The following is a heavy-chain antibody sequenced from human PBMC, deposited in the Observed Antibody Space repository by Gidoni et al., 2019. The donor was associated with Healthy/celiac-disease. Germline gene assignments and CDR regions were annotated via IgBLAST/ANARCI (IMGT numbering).Heavy chain of an antibody. V-gene: IGHV3-30-3*01. Sequence: QVQLVESGGGLVQPGRSLRLSCAASGFTFSSYAMHWVRQAPGKGLEWVAVISYDGSNKYYADSMKGRFTISRDNSKNTLYLQMNSLRAEDTAVYYCACSSSWYGGGVDYWGQGTLVTVSS. CDR3: ACSSSWYGGGVDY. CDR1: GFTFSSYA. D-gene: IGHD6-13*01. J-gene: IGHJ4*02. CDR2: ISYDGSNK.